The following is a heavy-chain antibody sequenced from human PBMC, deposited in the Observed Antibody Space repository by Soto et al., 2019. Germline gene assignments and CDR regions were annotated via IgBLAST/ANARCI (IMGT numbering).Heavy chain of an antibody. CDR1: GGSVSPYY. D-gene: IGHD3-10*01. CDR3: TTQGFGILHGLVDV. CDR2: ISEGGYT. J-gene: IGHJ6*02. Sequence: PSETLSLTCTVSGGSVSPYYWSWIRQPPGKGLEWIAYISEGGYTSYNPSLRSRVFISVDTSNNQVSLNLASVTAADTAIYYCTTQGFGILHGLVDVWGQGTTVTVSS. V-gene: IGHV4-4*09.